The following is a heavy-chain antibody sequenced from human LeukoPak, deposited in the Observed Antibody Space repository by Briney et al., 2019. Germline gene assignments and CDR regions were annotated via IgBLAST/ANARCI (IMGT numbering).Heavy chain of an antibody. Sequence: PGGSLRLSCAASGLTFSSHWMHWVRQAPGKGLVWVSRITNDGSSTTYADSVKGRLTISRDNAKNMLYLQVNSLRAEDTAVYYCATLQGGNPAYWGQGTLVTVSS. CDR2: ITNDGSST. D-gene: IGHD1-14*01. J-gene: IGHJ4*02. CDR3: ATLQGGNPAY. CDR1: GLTFSSHW. V-gene: IGHV3-74*01.